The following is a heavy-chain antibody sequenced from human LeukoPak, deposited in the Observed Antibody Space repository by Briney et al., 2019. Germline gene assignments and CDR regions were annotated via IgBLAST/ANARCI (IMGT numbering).Heavy chain of an antibody. Sequence: SETLSLTCTVSGGSISSSYYWSWIRQPPGKGLEWIGYIYYSGSTYYNPSLKSRVTISVDTSKNQFSLKLSSVTAADTAVYYCARAPIRITMIVVVFGDYFDYWGQGTLVTVSS. CDR3: ARAPIRITMIVVVFGDYFDY. CDR2: IYYSGST. V-gene: IGHV4-30-4*08. CDR1: GGSISSSYY. D-gene: IGHD3-22*01. J-gene: IGHJ4*02.